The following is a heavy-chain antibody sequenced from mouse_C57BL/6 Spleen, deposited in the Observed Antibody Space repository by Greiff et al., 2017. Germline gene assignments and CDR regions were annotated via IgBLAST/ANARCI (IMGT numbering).Heavy chain of an antibody. J-gene: IGHJ2*01. CDR2: IYWDDDK. Sequence: QVTLKVCGPGILQSSQTLSLTCSFSGFSLSTSGMGVSWIRQPSGKGLEWLAHIYWDDDKRSNPSLKRRLTIAKDTSRNQVFLKITSVDTADTATYYCAQSPSNWDYFDYWGQGTTLTVSS. CDR1: GFSLSTSGMG. D-gene: IGHD4-1*01. V-gene: IGHV8-12*01. CDR3: AQSPSNWDYFDY.